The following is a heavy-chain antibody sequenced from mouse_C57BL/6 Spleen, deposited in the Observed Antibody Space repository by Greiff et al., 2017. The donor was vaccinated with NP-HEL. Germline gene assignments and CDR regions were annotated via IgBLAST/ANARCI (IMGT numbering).Heavy chain of an antibody. Sequence: EVQVVESGGGLVQPGGSLSLSCAASGFTFTDSYMSWVRQPPGTALAWLGFIRNIAHGYTTEYSASVKGRFTISRDNSQSILYLQMNALRAEDSATYYCARSLLITTVAPFAYWGQGTLVTVSA. CDR2: IRNIAHGYTT. CDR3: ARSLLITTVAPFAY. J-gene: IGHJ3*01. D-gene: IGHD1-1*01. V-gene: IGHV7-3*01. CDR1: GFTFTDSY.